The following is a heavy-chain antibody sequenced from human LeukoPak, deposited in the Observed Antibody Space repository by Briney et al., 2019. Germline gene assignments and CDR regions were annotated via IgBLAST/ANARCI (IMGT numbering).Heavy chain of an antibody. CDR2: IRSNAYGGTT. V-gene: IGHV3-49*04. J-gene: IGHJ4*02. Sequence: GGSLRLSCTVSGYTFGDYGVGWVRQAPGKGLEWVGFIRSNAYGGTTEYAASVKGRFTISRKDSKTTAYLQMNSLKIEDAAVYYCSRIYGSGSFLPDYWGQGTLVTVSS. CDR1: GYTFGDYG. D-gene: IGHD3-10*01. CDR3: SRIYGSGSFLPDY.